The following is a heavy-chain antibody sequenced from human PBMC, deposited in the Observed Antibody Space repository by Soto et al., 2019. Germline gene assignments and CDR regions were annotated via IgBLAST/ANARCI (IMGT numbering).Heavy chain of an antibody. V-gene: IGHV3-30-3*01. CDR1: GFTFNIYA. CDR2: ISFDGTKK. CDR3: AREDDYGYRYINYGLDV. D-gene: IGHD4-17*01. Sequence: GGSLRLSCAASGFTFNIYALHWVRQAPGKGLEWVAVISFDGTKKYYSDSVKGRFTISRDDLKNTLYLQMNNLRVEDAALYFCAREDDYGYRYINYGLDVWGQGTTVTVSS. J-gene: IGHJ6*02.